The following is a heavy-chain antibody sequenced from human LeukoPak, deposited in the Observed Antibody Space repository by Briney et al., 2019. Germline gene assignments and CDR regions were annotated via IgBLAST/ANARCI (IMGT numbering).Heavy chain of an antibody. V-gene: IGHV4-31*11. J-gene: IGHJ4*02. CDR1: GASISNSGYY. Sequence: SQTLSLTCAVTGASISNSGYYWSWIRQFPGKGLEWIGYIYDTGSVSYNPSLKSRVNISIDASKRHFSLRLRSVTVADTAVYYCARGRYYYGSVRPTSDYWGQGTLVTVSS. D-gene: IGHD3-10*01. CDR2: IYDTGSV. CDR3: ARGRYYYGSVRPTSDY.